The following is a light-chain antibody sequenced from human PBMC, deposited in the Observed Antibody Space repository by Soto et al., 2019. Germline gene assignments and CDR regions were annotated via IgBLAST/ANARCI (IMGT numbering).Light chain of an antibody. Sequence: EIMMTQSPATLSVSPGERATLSCRASQSISSDLAWYQQKPGQAPRLLIYGSSTRATGIPATLSGSGSGTEFTLTISSLQSEESAIYYCQQYNNSGLSFGGGTKVDIK. V-gene: IGKV3D-15*01. CDR1: QSISSD. J-gene: IGKJ4*01. CDR2: GSS. CDR3: QQYNNSGLS.